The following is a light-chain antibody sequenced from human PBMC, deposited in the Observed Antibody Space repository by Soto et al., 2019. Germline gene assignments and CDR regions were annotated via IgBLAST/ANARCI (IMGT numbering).Light chain of an antibody. V-gene: IGLV2-14*01. J-gene: IGLJ2*01. CDR1: SSDVGGYNY. CDR2: DVS. CDR3: SSYTTISPHVV. Sequence: QSALTQPASVSGSPGQSITISCTGTSSDVGGYNYVSWYQQHPGKAPKLMIYDVSNRPSGVSNRFSGSKSVNTASLNISGLQAEDETDYYCSSYTTISPHVVFGGGTKLTVL.